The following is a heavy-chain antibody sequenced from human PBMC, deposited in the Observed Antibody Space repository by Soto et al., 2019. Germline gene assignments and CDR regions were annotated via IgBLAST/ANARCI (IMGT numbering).Heavy chain of an antibody. CDR2: ISGSDNNT. Sequence: LRLSCAASGFTFSSYAMSWVRQAPGKGLEWVSAISGSDNNTYYADSVKGRFTISRDNSKNTLYLQMSSLRADDAAVYYCAPMGVWGQGTTVTVSS. CDR1: GFTFSSYA. V-gene: IGHV3-23*01. CDR3: APMGV. J-gene: IGHJ6*02.